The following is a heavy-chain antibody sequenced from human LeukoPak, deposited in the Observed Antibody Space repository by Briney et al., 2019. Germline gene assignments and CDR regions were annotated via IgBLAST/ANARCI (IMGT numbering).Heavy chain of an antibody. J-gene: IGHJ1*01. CDR1: GYTFTSYG. D-gene: IGHD3-22*01. CDR3: TRDKATLTMIPFHFQH. CDR2: ISAYNGNT. V-gene: IGHV1-18*01. Sequence: GASVKVSCKASGYTFTSYGISWVRQAPGQGLEWMGWISAYNGNTNYAQKLQGRVTMTTDTSTSTAYMELRSLRSDDTAVYYCTRDKATLTMIPFHFQHWGQGTLVTVSS.